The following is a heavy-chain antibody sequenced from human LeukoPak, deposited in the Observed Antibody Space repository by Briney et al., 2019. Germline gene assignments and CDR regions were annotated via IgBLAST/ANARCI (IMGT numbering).Heavy chain of an antibody. CDR2: ISYDGSNK. CDR3: ARNPYGDYNFDY. D-gene: IGHD4-17*01. J-gene: IGHJ4*02. Sequence: GRSLRLSCAASGFTFSSYAMHWVRQPPGKGLEWVAVISYDGSNKYYADSVKGRFTISRDNSKSTLYLQMNSLRAEDTAVYYCARNPYGDYNFDYWGQGTLVTVSS. CDR1: GFTFSSYA. V-gene: IGHV3-30-3*01.